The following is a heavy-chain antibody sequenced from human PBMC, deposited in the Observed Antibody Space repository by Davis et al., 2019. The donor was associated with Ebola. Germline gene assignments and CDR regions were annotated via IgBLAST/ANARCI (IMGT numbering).Heavy chain of an antibody. V-gene: IGHV4-39*01. CDR3: ARRRRVAAPPPGFDP. CDR1: GGSISSSSYY. D-gene: IGHD6-13*01. J-gene: IGHJ5*02. Sequence: MPGGSLRLSCTVSGGSISSSSYYWVWIRQPPGKGLEWIGSIYYSGSTYYNPSLKSRVTISVDTSKNQFSLKLSSVTAADTAVYYCARRRRVAAPPPGFDPWGQGTLVTVSS. CDR2: IYYSGST.